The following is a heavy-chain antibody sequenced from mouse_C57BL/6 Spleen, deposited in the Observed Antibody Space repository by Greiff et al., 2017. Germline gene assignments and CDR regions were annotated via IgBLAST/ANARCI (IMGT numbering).Heavy chain of an antibody. V-gene: IGHV1-63*01. J-gene: IGHJ2*01. CDR3: ARTYGNYMDY. D-gene: IGHD2-10*02. CDR1: GYTFTNYW. Sequence: QVQLQQSGAELVRPGTSVKMSCKASGYTFTNYWIGWAKQRPGHGLEWIGDIYPGGGYTNYNEKFKGKATLTADKSSSTAYMQFSSLTSEDSAIYYCARTYGNYMDYWGQGTTLTVSS. CDR2: IYPGGGYT.